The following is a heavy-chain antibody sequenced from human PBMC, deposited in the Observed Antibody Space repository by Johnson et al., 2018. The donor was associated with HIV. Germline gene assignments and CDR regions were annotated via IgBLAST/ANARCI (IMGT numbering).Heavy chain of an antibody. J-gene: IGHJ3*02. V-gene: IGHV3-30*04. Sequence: QVQLVESGGGVVQPGRSLRLSCAASGFTFSSYAMHWVRQAPGKGLEWVAVLSYDGGDKYYAASVKGRFTISRDNSNNTLYLQMDSLRIEDTAIYYCARDREWELLFGAFDIWGQGTMVTVSS. D-gene: IGHD1-26*01. CDR2: LSYDGGDK. CDR1: GFTFSSYA. CDR3: ARDREWELLFGAFDI.